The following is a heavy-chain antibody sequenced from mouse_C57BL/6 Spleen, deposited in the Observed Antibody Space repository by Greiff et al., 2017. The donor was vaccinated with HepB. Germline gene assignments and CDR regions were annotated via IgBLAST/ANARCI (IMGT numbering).Heavy chain of an antibody. Sequence: EVQRVESGGGLVKPGGSLKLSCAASGFTFSSYAMSWVRQTPEKRLEWVATISDGGSYTYYPDNVKGRFTISRDNAKNNLYLQMSHLKSEDTAMYYCAREDYSNPWFAYWGQGTLVTVSA. D-gene: IGHD2-5*01. J-gene: IGHJ3*01. V-gene: IGHV5-4*01. CDR3: AREDYSNPWFAY. CDR1: GFTFSSYA. CDR2: ISDGGSYT.